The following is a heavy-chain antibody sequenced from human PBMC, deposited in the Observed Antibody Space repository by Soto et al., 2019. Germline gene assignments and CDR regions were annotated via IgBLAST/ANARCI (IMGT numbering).Heavy chain of an antibody. CDR2: IWYDGSKK. Sequence: QVQLVESGGGVVQPGRSLRLSCAASGFSFSSYGMHWVRQAPGKGLEWLAVIWYDGSKKYYADSVKGRFTVSRDNSENTIYLQMNSLTAEDTAVYYCARTDDYGDYAPGGYWGQGTLVSVS. J-gene: IGHJ4*02. D-gene: IGHD4-17*01. CDR1: GFSFSSYG. CDR3: ARTDDYGDYAPGGY. V-gene: IGHV3-33*01.